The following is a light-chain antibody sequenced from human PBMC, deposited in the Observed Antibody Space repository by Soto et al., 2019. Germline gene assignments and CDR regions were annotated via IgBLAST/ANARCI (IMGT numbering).Light chain of an antibody. J-gene: IGLJ3*02. Sequence: HSVLTQPPSASGTPGQRVTISCSGSSSNIGSNTVNWYQQLPGTAPKLLIYSNNQRPSGVPDRFSGSRSGTSASLAISGLQSEDEGDYYCAAWDDSLNGRGVFGGGTKLTVL. CDR2: SNN. CDR1: SSNIGSNT. CDR3: AAWDDSLNGRGV. V-gene: IGLV1-44*01.